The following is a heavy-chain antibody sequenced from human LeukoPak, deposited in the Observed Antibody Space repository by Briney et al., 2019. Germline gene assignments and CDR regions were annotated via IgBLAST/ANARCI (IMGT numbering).Heavy chain of an antibody. V-gene: IGHV4-39*01. CDR2: IYYSGST. CDR3: VRGSTLRHYQY. J-gene: IGHJ4*02. D-gene: IGHD3-16*01. Sequence: PSETLSLTCTVSGGSINGYYWGWIRRPPGKGLEWIGSIYYSGSTYYNPSLKSRVTVSVDTSKNQFSLNLSSVTAADTAVYYCVRGSTLRHYQYWGQGTLVTVSS. CDR1: GGSINGYY.